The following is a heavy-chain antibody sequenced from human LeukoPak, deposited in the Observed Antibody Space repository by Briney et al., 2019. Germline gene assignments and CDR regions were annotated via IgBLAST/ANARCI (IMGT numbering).Heavy chain of an antibody. D-gene: IGHD2-2*01. CDR2: ISYGGSNK. CDR3: ARVQVLCSSTSCYSSAYYYYGMDV. V-gene: IGHV3-30-3*01. Sequence: AGSLSLSCAASGFTFSSYSRRWVRQAPGKGLEWVGVISYGGSNKYYASSVKGRFTISRDNSKNTLYLQMNSLRAEDTAVYYCARVQVLCSSTSCYSSAYYYYGMDVWGQGTTVTVSS. J-gene: IGHJ6*02. CDR1: GFTFSSYS.